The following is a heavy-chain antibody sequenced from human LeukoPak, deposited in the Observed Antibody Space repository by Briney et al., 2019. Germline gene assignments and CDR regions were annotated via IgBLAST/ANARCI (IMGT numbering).Heavy chain of an antibody. CDR3: ARAPATNEWRCMDY. Sequence: PGGSLRLSCAASGFTFNSYWMSWVRQAPGKGLEWVANIKQDGSEKRYVDPVKGRFTISRDNAKNSLYLQMNSLRAEDTAVYYCARAPATNEWRCMDYWGQGTLVTVSS. D-gene: IGHD2-8*02. V-gene: IGHV3-7*01. CDR2: IKQDGSEK. CDR1: GFTFNSYW. J-gene: IGHJ4*02.